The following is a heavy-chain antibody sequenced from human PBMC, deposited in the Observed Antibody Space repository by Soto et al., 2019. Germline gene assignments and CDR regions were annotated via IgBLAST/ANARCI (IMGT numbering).Heavy chain of an antibody. Sequence: QVQLVESGGGVVQPGRSLRLSCAASGFTFSSYAMHWVRQAPGKGLEWVAVISYDGSNKYYADSVKGRFTISRDNSKNTVYLQMNSLRAEDMAVYYCSRGGVFWRSSPPYYYYGMDVWCQGTTVTVSS. CDR2: ISYDGSNK. J-gene: IGHJ6*02. V-gene: IGHV3-30-3*01. CDR1: GFTFSSYA. CDR3: SRGGVFWRSSPPYYYYGMDV. D-gene: IGHD3-16*01.